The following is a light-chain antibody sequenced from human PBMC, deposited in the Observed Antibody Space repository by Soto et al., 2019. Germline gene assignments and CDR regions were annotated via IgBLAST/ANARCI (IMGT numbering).Light chain of an antibody. CDR1: QSVLYSSNNKNY. CDR2: WTS. J-gene: IGKJ4*01. Sequence: DIVMTQSPDSQAVSLGERATINCKSSQSVLYSSNNKNYVAWYQQRPGQPPKLLIYWTSIWESGVPDRFSGSRSGTSFTLTTSTLQAEDVAVYFCQQYYSPPLTFGGGTKVEIK. V-gene: IGKV4-1*01. CDR3: QQYYSPPLT.